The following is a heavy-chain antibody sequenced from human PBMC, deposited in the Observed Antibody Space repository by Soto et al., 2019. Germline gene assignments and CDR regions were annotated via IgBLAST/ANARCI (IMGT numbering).Heavy chain of an antibody. CDR3: ANIQTTVTKYYFDY. V-gene: IGHV3-23*01. D-gene: IGHD4-17*01. J-gene: IGHJ4*02. Sequence: GGSLRLSCAASGFTFSSYAMSWVRQAPGKGLEWVSAISGSGGSTYYADSVKGRFTSSRDNSKNTLYLQMNSLRAEDTAVYYCANIQTTVTKYYFDYWGQGTLVTVSS. CDR1: GFTFSSYA. CDR2: ISGSGGST.